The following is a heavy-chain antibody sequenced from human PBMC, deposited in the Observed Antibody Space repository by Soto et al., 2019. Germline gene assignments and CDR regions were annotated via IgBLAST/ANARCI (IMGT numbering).Heavy chain of an antibody. Sequence: QVQLVESGGGVVQPGRSLRLSCAASGFTFSSYAMHWVRQAPGKGLEWVAVISYDGSNKYYADSVKGRFTISRDNSKNTVYLKMNSLRAEDTAVYYCARDAFTYYYDRSGYGGFDYWGQGTLVPVSS. J-gene: IGHJ4*02. CDR3: ARDAFTYYYDRSGYGGFDY. D-gene: IGHD3-22*01. CDR2: ISYDGSNK. CDR1: GFTFSSYA. V-gene: IGHV3-30-3*01.